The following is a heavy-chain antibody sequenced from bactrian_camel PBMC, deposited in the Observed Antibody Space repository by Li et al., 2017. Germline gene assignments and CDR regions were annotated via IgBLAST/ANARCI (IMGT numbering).Heavy chain of an antibody. CDR1: GFTFSTYY. V-gene: IGHV3-2*01. CDR3: ATLVSHLATMIRLPD. Sequence: HVQLVESGGGLVQPGGSLRLSCAASGFTFSTYYMSWVRQAPGKGLEWVSSIYTGGGSTYYAESVKGRFTISRDNAKNAVYLQMNTLKSEDTALYYCATLVSHLATMIRLPDWGQGTQVTVS. D-gene: IGHD4*01. CDR2: IYTGGGST. J-gene: IGHJ4*01.